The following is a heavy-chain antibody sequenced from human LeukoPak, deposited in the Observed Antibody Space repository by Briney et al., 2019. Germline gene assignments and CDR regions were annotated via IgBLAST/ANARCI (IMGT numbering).Heavy chain of an antibody. CDR3: AKDVCTSPRCLLYFDS. CDR2: ISGFNT. J-gene: IGHJ4*02. V-gene: IGHV3-23*01. D-gene: IGHD2-8*01. Sequence: PGGSLRLSCTTSGFAFSNYAMNWVRQAPGKGPEWVSGISGFNTYYADSVKGRFTIFRDNSKNVLYLQMDRLRAEDTAVYSCAKDVCTSPRCLLYFDSWGQGNLVTVSS. CDR1: GFAFSNYA.